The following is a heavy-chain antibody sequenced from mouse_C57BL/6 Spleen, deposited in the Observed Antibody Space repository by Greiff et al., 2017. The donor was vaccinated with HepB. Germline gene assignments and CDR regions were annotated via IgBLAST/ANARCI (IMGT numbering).Heavy chain of an antibody. D-gene: IGHD4-1*01. CDR1: GFTFSNYW. J-gene: IGHJ4*01. Sequence: EVKLVESGGGLVQPGGSMKLSCVASGFTFSNYWMNWVRQSPEKGLEWVAQIRLKSDNYATHYAESVKGRFTISRDDSKSSVYLQMNNLRAEDTGIYYCTVGNWGGYAMDYWGQGTSVTVSS. CDR3: TVGNWGGYAMDY. V-gene: IGHV6-3*01. CDR2: IRLKSDNYAT.